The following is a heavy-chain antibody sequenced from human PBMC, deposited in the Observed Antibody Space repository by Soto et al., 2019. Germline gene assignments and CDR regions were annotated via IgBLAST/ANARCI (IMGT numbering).Heavy chain of an antibody. Sequence: PSETLSLTCAVYGGSFSGYYWSWIRQPPGKGLEWIGEINHSGSTNYNPSLKSRVTISVDTSKNQFSLKLSSVTAADTAVYYCARQGLRWYSSSWYAVSGMDVWGQGTTVTVSS. D-gene: IGHD6-13*01. V-gene: IGHV4-34*01. J-gene: IGHJ6*02. CDR2: INHSGST. CDR3: ARQGLRWYSSSWYAVSGMDV. CDR1: GGSFSGYY.